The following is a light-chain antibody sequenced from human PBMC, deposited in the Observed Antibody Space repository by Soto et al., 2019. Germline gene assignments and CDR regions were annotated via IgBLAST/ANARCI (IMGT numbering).Light chain of an antibody. J-gene: IGKJ2*01. V-gene: IGKV3-15*01. CDR1: QSVSSN. CDR2: GAS. Sequence: EIVMTQSPATLSVSPGERATLSCRASQSVSSNLAWYQQKPGQAPRLLIYGASTRAPGIPARFSGRGSGTALTLNISSLQSEYFAVYYCQQYNKWPQYTVRKGTKLDIK. CDR3: QQYNKWPQYT.